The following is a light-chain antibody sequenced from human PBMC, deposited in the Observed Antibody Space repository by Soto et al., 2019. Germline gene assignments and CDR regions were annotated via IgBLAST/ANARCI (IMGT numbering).Light chain of an antibody. CDR1: QSVSSY. J-gene: IGKJ2*01. CDR2: DAS. CDR3: QQRSNWPPA. Sequence: EIVLTQSPATLSLSPGERATLSCRASQSVSSYLAWYQQKPGQAPRLLIYDASNRATGIPARFSGSGSGTDFTLTISSREPYDFAVYYCQQRSNWPPAFGQGTKLEIK. V-gene: IGKV3-11*01.